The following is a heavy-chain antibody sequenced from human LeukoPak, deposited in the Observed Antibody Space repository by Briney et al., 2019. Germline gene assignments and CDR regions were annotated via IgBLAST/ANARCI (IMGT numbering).Heavy chain of an antibody. CDR3: AKDSAAAGNYYYYMDV. CDR1: GFTFSSYG. D-gene: IGHD6-13*01. CDR2: IRYDGSNK. Sequence: PGGSLRLSCGASGFTFSSYGMHWVRQAPGKGLEWVAFIRYDGSNKYYADSVKGRFTISRDNSKNTLYLQMNSLRAEDTAVYYCAKDSAAAGNYYYYMDVWGKGTTVTVSS. J-gene: IGHJ6*03. V-gene: IGHV3-30*02.